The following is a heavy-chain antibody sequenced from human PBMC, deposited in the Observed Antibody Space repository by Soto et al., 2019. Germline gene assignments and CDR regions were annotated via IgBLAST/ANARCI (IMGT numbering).Heavy chain of an antibody. V-gene: IGHV4-34*01. CDR1: GGAFSDYD. CDR3: ARDFWKELVRGYWFDP. Sequence: PSEILSRTCAVPGGAFSDYDWNWILHPPWNGPEWSGEMNNGGATKYNPGVKSRVSMSLDTSRNQSSLTLRSVSAADTAVYYCARDFWKELVRGYWFDPWGQGTLVTVSS. J-gene: IGHJ5*02. D-gene: IGHD3-10*01. CDR2: MNNGGAT.